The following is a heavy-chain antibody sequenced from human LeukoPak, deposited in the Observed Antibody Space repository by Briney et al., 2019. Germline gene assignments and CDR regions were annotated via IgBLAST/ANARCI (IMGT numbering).Heavy chain of an antibody. V-gene: IGHV3-23*01. CDR3: VKDQRSSYGYG. D-gene: IGHD5-18*01. Sequence: GGSLRLSCAASGFTFSSYAMSWVRQAPGKGLEWVSAISGSGGSTYYADSVKGRFTIFRDNSKNTLYLQMSSLRAEDTAVYYCVKDQRSSYGYGWGQGTLVTVSS. J-gene: IGHJ4*02. CDR2: ISGSGGST. CDR1: GFTFSSYA.